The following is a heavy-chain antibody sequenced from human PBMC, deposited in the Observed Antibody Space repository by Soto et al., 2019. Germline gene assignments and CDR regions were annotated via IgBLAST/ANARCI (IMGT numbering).Heavy chain of an antibody. CDR3: ALTYYTDAFDI. V-gene: IGHV3-74*01. D-gene: IGHD3-10*01. J-gene: IGHJ3*02. Sequence: GGSLRLSCAASGFTFSSYWMHWVRQAPGKGLVWVSRINSDGSSTSYADSVKGRFTISRDNAKNTLYLQMNSLRAEDTAVYYCALTYYTDAFDIWGQGTMVTVS. CDR1: GFTFSSYW. CDR2: INSDGSST.